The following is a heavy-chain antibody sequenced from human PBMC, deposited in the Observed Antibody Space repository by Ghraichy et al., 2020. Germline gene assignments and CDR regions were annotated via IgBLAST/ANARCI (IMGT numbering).Heavy chain of an antibody. D-gene: IGHD1-14*01. Sequence: SLNISCAASGFTFSSCTMHWVRQAPGKGLEWLALISYDGSKKFLADSVKGRFIVSRDNSRDTLFLQMDSLRLDDTAVYYCARVATRFTIYNAFVSWGRGXM. CDR2: ISYDGSKK. J-gene: IGHJ5*01. V-gene: IGHV3-30*07. CDR3: ARVATRFTIYNAFVS. CDR1: GFTFSSCT.